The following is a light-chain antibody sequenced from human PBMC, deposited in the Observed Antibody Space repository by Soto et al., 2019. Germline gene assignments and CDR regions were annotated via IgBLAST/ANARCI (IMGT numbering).Light chain of an antibody. Sequence: EIVLTQSPGTLSLSPGERATLSCRASQSVSISYLAWYQQTPYQAPMLLIYGASSRAPGIPDRFSGSGSGRAFTLTISRMEPHDFAVNDCQQYGSTPLYTFGQGTKLEIK. V-gene: IGKV3-20*01. CDR2: GAS. CDR1: QSVSISY. CDR3: QQYGSTPLYT. J-gene: IGKJ2*01.